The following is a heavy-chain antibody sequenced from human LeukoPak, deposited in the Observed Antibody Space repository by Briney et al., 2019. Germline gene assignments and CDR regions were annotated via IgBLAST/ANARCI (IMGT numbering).Heavy chain of an antibody. V-gene: IGHV4-34*01. J-gene: IGHJ5*02. Sequence: SETLSLTCAVYGGSFSGYYWSWIRQPPGKGLEGIGAINHSGSTNYNPSLKSRVTISVDTSKNQFSLKLSSVTAADTAVYYCASFGGLYQYSGSLNMYSWFDPWGQGTLVTVSS. CDR2: INHSGST. CDR1: GGSFSGYY. CDR3: ASFGGLYQYSGSLNMYSWFDP. D-gene: IGHD1-26*01.